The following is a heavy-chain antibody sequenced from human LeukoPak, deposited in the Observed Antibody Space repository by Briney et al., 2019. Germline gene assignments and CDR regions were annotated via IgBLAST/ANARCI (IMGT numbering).Heavy chain of an antibody. CDR1: GFPFISYG. J-gene: IGHJ6*04. CDR3: ANTVNYYYYYYDMDV. D-gene: IGHD4-17*01. CDR2: ISYDGSKK. Sequence: GGSLSLSCAASGFPFISYGMHWVRQAPGKGLEWMAVISYDGSKKYYADSVKGRFTISRDDSKNTLYLQMNSLRAEDTAVYYCANTVNYYYYYYDMDVWGKGTTVTVSS. V-gene: IGHV3-30*18.